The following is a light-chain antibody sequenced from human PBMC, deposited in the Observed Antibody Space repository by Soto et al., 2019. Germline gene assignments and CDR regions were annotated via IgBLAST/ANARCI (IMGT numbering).Light chain of an antibody. CDR3: QQRSNWPPEVT. CDR1: QSVGSS. Sequence: EIVLTQSPDTLSLSPGERATLSCRASQSVGSSLAWYQQEPGQAPRLLIYDESKRATGIPARFSGSVSGTDFTLTISSLEPEDFAVYYCQQRSNWPPEVTFGPGTKVDIK. V-gene: IGKV3-11*01. CDR2: DES. J-gene: IGKJ3*01.